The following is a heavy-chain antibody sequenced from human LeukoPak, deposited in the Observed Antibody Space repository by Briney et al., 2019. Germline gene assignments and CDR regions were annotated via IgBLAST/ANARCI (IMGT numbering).Heavy chain of an antibody. D-gene: IGHD2-15*01. CDR1: GFTFSSSA. Sequence: GGSLGLSCAASGFTFSSSAMSWVRQAPGKGLEWVSAISNNGGYTYYADSVQGRFTISRDNSKSTLCLQMNSLRAEDTAVYYCAKQLGYCSDGSCYFPYWGQGTLVTVSS. CDR3: AKQLGYCSDGSCYFPY. V-gene: IGHV3-23*01. CDR2: ISNNGGYT. J-gene: IGHJ4*02.